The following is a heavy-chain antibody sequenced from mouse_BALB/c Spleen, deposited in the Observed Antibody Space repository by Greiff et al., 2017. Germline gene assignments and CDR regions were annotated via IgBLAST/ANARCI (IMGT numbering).Heavy chain of an antibody. CDR3: ARHGNSYAMDY. J-gene: IGHJ4*01. V-gene: IGHV5-9-3*01. Sequence: EVMLVESGGGLVKPGGSLKLSCAASGFTFSSYAMSWVRQTPEKRLEWVATISSGGSYTYYPDSVKGRFTISRDNAKNTLYLQMSSLRSEDTAMYYCARHGNSYAMDYWGQGTSVTVSS. CDR2: ISSGGSYT. D-gene: IGHD2-1*01. CDR1: GFTFSSYA.